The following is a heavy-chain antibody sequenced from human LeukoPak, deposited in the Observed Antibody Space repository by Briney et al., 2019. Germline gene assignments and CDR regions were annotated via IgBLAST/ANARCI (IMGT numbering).Heavy chain of an antibody. D-gene: IGHD2-2*02. CDR1: GGSISSNNW. V-gene: IGHV4-4*02. CDR3: ARHEIVVVPAAIQGGYYFDY. CDR2: IYHSGST. J-gene: IGHJ4*02. Sequence: SETLSLTCAVSGGSISSNNWWNWVRQPPGKGLEWIGEIYHSGSTNYNPSLKSRVTISVDKSKNQISLKLSSVTAADTAVYYCARHEIVVVPAAIQGGYYFDYWGQGTLVTVSS.